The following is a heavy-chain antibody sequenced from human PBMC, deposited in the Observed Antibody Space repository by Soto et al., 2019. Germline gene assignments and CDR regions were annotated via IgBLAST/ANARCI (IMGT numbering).Heavy chain of an antibody. CDR2: IGTAGDT. J-gene: IGHJ6*02. V-gene: IGHV3-13*01. D-gene: IGHD1-1*01. CDR3: ARDRVPTTSGPYYGMDV. Sequence: EVQLVESGGGLVQPGGSLRLSCAASGFTFSSYDMHWVRQATGKGLEWVSAIGTAGDTYYPGSVKGRFTISRDNAKNSLYLQMNSLRAEDTAVYYCARDRVPTTSGPYYGMDVWGQGTTVTVSS. CDR1: GFTFSSYD.